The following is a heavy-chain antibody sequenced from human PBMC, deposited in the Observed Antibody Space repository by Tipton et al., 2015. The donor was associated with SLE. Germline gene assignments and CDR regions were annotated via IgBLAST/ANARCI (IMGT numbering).Heavy chain of an antibody. CDR2: INHSGST. CDR1: GGSFSGYY. J-gene: IGHJ6*03. Sequence: TLSLTCAVYGGSFSGYYWSWIRQPPGKGLEWSGEINHSGSTNYNPSLKSRVTISVDTSKNQFSLKLSSVTAADTAVYYCARGGFTIFGVVNYYYYMDVWGKGTTVTVSS. CDR3: ARGGFTIFGVVNYYYYMDV. D-gene: IGHD3-3*01. V-gene: IGHV4-34*01.